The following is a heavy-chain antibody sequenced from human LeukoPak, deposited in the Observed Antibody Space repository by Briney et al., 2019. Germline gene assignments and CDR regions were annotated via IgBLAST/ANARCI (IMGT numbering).Heavy chain of an antibody. CDR3: AKEGAPWGTFFDY. D-gene: IGHD3-16*01. V-gene: IGHV3-23*01. CDR2: ISGSGGST. J-gene: IGHJ4*02. Sequence: GGSLRLSCAASGFSFSRYALSCVRQAPGEGLGWVSAISGSGGSTYYADSVKGRFTISRDNSKNTLYLQMNSLRAEDTAVYYCAKEGAPWGTFFDYWGQGTLVTVSS. CDR1: GFSFSRYA.